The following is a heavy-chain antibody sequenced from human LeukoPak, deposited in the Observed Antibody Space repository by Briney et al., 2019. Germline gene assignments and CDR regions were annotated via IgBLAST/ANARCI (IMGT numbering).Heavy chain of an antibody. Sequence: GGSLRLSCAASGFTFSSYSMNWVRQAPGKGLEWVSYISSSSSTIYYADSVKGRFTISRDNAKNSLYLQMNSLRAEDTAVYYCASDLVDCTNGVCPDYYYYYYMDVWGKGTTVTVSS. CDR2: ISSSSSTI. J-gene: IGHJ6*03. CDR3: ASDLVDCTNGVCPDYYYYYYMDV. V-gene: IGHV3-48*04. CDR1: GFTFSSYS. D-gene: IGHD2-8*01.